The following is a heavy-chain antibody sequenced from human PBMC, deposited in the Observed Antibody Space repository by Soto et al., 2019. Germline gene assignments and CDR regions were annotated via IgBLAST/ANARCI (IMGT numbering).Heavy chain of an antibody. Sequence: QVQLQESGPGLVKPSQTLSLTCNVSGVSISSGGYYWSWIRQHPATGLEWIGHIYYSGSTYYNPSLKSRVTISVDTSKKQFSLKLSSVTAADTSVYYCARGLPDDYGDPDYFDYWGQGALVTVSS. CDR3: ARGLPDDYGDPDYFDY. J-gene: IGHJ4*02. D-gene: IGHD4-17*01. V-gene: IGHV4-31*03. CDR1: GVSISSGGYY. CDR2: IYYSGST.